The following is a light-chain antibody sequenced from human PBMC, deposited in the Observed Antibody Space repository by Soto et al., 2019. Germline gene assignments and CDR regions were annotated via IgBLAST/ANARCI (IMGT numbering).Light chain of an antibody. CDR1: QSVSSY. Sequence: EKVVTKSPDARSLNKGERATLSCRASQSVSSYLGWYQQKPGQAPRLLIYDASNRATGIPARFSGSGSGTDFTLTISSLEPKAFALYYCQQRRVRPRPFAEGTKVDIK. CDR3: QQRRVRPRP. CDR2: DAS. V-gene: IGKV3-11*01. J-gene: IGKJ1*01.